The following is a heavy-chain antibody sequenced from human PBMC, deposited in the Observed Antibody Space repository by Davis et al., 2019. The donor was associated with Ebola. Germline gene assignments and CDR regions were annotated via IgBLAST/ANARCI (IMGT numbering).Heavy chain of an antibody. CDR3: ARDITAMVGWYFDY. J-gene: IGHJ4*02. Sequence: HTGGSLRLSCAASGFTFSSYWMHWVRQAPGKGLVWVSRINSDGSSASYADSVKGRFTISRDNAKNTLYLQMNSLRAEDTAVYYCARDITAMVGWYFDYWGQGTLVTVSS. CDR1: GFTFSSYW. D-gene: IGHD5-18*01. V-gene: IGHV3-74*01. CDR2: INSDGSSA.